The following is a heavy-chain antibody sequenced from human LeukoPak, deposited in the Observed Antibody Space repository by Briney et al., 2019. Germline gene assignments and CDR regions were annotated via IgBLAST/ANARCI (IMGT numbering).Heavy chain of an antibody. D-gene: IGHD3-22*01. Sequence: ASVKVSCKASGCTFPRYYMHWVRQAPAQGLEWMGRINPNSGGTNYAQKFQGRVTMTRDTSISTAYMELSRLRSDDTAVYYCARETSYYDSSGYRASLIDYWGQGTLVTVSS. CDR1: GCTFPRYY. J-gene: IGHJ4*02. CDR2: INPNSGGT. V-gene: IGHV1-2*06. CDR3: ARETSYYDSSGYRASLIDY.